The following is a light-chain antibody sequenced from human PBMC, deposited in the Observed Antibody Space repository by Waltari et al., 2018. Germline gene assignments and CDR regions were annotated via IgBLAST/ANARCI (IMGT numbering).Light chain of an antibody. Sequence: DIVLTQSPAPLSLSPGERDTLSCRASQTVNSNYLAWYQQKPGQAPRLVIYGASSRATGIPDRFSGSGSGTDFTLTISRLDPEDFAVYYCQQYDTSSYTFGQGTNLEIK. CDR3: QQYDTSSYT. CDR2: GAS. V-gene: IGKV3-20*01. CDR1: QTVNSNY. J-gene: IGKJ2*01.